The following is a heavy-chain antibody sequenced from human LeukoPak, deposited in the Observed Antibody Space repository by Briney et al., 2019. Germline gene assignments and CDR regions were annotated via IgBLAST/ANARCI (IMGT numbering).Heavy chain of an antibody. Sequence: PSETLSLTCAVYGGSFSGYYWSWIRQPPGKGLEWIGKINHSGSTNYNPSLKSRVTISVDTSKNQFSLKLSSVTAADTAVYYCARTITIFGVVTYDYWGQGTLVTVSS. CDR1: GGSFSGYY. V-gene: IGHV4-34*01. J-gene: IGHJ4*02. CDR2: INHSGST. CDR3: ARTITIFGVVTYDY. D-gene: IGHD3-3*01.